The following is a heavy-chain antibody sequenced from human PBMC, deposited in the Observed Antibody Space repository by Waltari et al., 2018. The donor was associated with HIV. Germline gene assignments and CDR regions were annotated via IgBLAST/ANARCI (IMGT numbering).Heavy chain of an antibody. CDR1: GYTFTNYG. J-gene: IGHJ5*02. CDR3: ARGPYGGQLLRIDP. Sequence: QVQLVQSGAEVKKPGASVKVSCKASGYTFTNYGINWVRQAPGKGLEWMGWFTADNGITKYAQNRQGRVSRTTDTSTSTAYMELRSLRSDDTAGYYCARGPYGGQLLRIDPWGQGTLVTVSS. V-gene: IGHV1-18*04. D-gene: IGHD2-2*01. CDR2: FTADNGIT.